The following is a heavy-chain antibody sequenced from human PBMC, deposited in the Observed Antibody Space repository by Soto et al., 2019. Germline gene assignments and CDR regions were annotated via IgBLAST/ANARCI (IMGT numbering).Heavy chain of an antibody. CDR2: IYYSGYT. V-gene: IGHV4-39*07. CDR1: GGSISSSSYY. J-gene: IGHJ6*02. D-gene: IGHD3-10*01. CDR3: ARVRGPYYYDSGSYSGMDV. Sequence: SETLSLTCTVSGGSISSSSYYWGWIRQPPGKGLEWIGSIYYSGYTYYNPSLKSRVTISVDTSKNQFSLNLSSVTAADTAVYYCARVRGPYYYDSGSYSGMDVWGQGTTVTVSS.